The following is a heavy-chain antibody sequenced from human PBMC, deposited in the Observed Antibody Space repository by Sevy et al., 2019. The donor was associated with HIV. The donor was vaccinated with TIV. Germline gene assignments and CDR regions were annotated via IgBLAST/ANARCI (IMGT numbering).Heavy chain of an antibody. Sequence: GGSLRLSCAASGFAFYDYSMSWIRQAPGKGLEWVATLSFGCGKINYADSVKGRFTISRDNSKNSFYLPMDNFRVEDTALYYCAGEGCTRPHDYWGQGTRVTVSS. V-gene: IGHV3-23*01. CDR3: AGEGCTRPHDY. D-gene: IGHD2-8*01. J-gene: IGHJ4*02. CDR1: GFAFYDYS. CDR2: LSFGCGKI.